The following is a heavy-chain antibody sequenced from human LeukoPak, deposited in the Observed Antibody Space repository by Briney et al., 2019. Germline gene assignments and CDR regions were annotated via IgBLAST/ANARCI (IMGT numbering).Heavy chain of an antibody. Sequence: GGSLRLSCAASGFTFSSYWMSWVRQAPGKGLEWVANIKQDGSEKYYMDSVKGRFTISRDNAKNSLYLQMNSLRAEDTAVYYCAELGITMIGGVWGKGTTVTISS. V-gene: IGHV3-7*01. J-gene: IGHJ6*04. D-gene: IGHD3-10*02. CDR1: GFTFSSYW. CDR2: IKQDGSEK. CDR3: AELGITMIGGV.